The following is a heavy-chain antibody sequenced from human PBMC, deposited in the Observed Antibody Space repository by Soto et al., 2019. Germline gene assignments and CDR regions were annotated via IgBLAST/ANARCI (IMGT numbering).Heavy chain of an antibody. J-gene: IGHJ6*02. D-gene: IGHD2-15*01. CDR1: GGTFSSYA. CDR2: IIPIFGTA. CDR3: ARYQGGSSSLDIYYYYYYGMDV. Sequence: QVQLVQSGAEVKKPGSSVKVSCKAPGGTFSSYAISWVRQAPGQGLEWMGGIIPIFGTAKYAQKFQGRVTITADESTSTGYMELSSLRSEDTAVYYSARYQGGSSSLDIYYYYYYGMDVWGQGTTVTVSS. V-gene: IGHV1-69*01.